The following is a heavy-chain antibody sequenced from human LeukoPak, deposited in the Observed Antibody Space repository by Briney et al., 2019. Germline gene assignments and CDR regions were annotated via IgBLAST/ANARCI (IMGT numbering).Heavy chain of an antibody. D-gene: IGHD5-24*01. V-gene: IGHV1-46*01. J-gene: IGHJ4*02. CDR2: INPGSGGT. Sequence: GASVKVSCKASGYTFSSYYIHWVRQAPGQGLERMGLINPGSGGTSYAQKFQGRVTLTRDTSTTSVYMELSSLTSEDTAMYFCAKDGDVGMATREDWWGQGTLVSVSS. CDR1: GYTFSSYY. CDR3: AKDGDVGMATREDW.